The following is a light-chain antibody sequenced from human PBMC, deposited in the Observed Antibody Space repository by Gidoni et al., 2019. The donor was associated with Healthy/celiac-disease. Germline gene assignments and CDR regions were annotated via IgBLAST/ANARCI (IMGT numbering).Light chain of an antibody. CDR1: SSNIGSNT. V-gene: IGLV1-44*01. CDR3: AAWDDSLNGPV. CDR2: RNN. J-gene: IGLJ3*02. Sequence: QSLLTQPPSQSGPPRQRGTISCSGSSSNIGSNTVNWYQLLPGTAPKLLIYRNNRRPSGVPGRFSGSKSGTSASLAISGLQSEDEADYYCAAWDDSLNGPVFGGGTKLTVL.